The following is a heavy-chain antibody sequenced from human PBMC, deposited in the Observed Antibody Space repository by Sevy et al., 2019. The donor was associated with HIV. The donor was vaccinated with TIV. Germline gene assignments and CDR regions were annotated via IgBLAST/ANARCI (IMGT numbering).Heavy chain of an antibody. CDR2: ISYDGSNK. CDR3: AKNRGYCTNGVCPKYYYDGMDV. Sequence: GGSLRLSCAASGFTFSSYGMHWVRQAPGKGLEWVAVISYDGSNKYYADSVKGRFTISRDNSKNTLYLQMNSLRAEEMAGYYCAKNRGYCTNGVCPKYYYDGMDVWGQGTTVTVSS. D-gene: IGHD2-8*01. CDR1: GFTFSSYG. V-gene: IGHV3-30*18. J-gene: IGHJ6*02.